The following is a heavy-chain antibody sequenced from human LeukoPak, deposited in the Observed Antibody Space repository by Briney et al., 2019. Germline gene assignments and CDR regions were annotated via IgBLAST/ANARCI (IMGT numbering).Heavy chain of an antibody. CDR2: INYRGNT. J-gene: IGHJ4*02. V-gene: IGHV4-39*01. Sequence: PSETLSLTCAVSGGSISSSSYYWGWIRQPPGKGLEWIGSINYRGNTYHNPSLRSRVTISIDTSKNQFSLNLRSVTAADTAVYYCTRLPSHYNGDCSRYYIDYWGQGTLVTVSS. CDR1: GGSISSSSYY. D-gene: IGHD2-21*01. CDR3: TRLPSHYNGDCSRYYIDY.